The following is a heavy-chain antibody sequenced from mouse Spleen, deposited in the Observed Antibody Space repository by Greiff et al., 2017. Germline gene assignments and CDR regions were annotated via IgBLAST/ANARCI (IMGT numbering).Heavy chain of an antibody. CDR2: INPSNGGS. V-gene: IGHV1-53*01. Sequence: QVQLQQPGTELVKPGASVKLSCKASGYTFTNYWMHWVKQRPGQGLEWIGNINPSNGGSKYNEKFKNKATLTVDKSSSTAYMQLSSLTSEDSAVYYCARDYGSIYYYAMDYWGQGTSVTVSS. J-gene: IGHJ4*01. CDR1: GYTFTNYW. D-gene: IGHD1-1*01. CDR3: ARDYGSIYYYAMDY.